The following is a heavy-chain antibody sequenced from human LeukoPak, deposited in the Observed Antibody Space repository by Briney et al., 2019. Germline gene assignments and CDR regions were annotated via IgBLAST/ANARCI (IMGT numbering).Heavy chain of an antibody. CDR1: VYTFTTYY. V-gene: IGHV1-46*01. Sequence: ASVTVSFTASVYTFTTYYLHWLRQAPGQGLEWLGIINPSDGAASYAQKFQGRVPLTADTSTSTVYMELLPLRSEDTAMYYCARSKTPRSSTIFGVVIKGGVFDPWGQGTLVTVSS. J-gene: IGHJ5*02. CDR3: ARSKTPRSSTIFGVVIKGGVFDP. CDR2: INPSDGAA. D-gene: IGHD3-3*01.